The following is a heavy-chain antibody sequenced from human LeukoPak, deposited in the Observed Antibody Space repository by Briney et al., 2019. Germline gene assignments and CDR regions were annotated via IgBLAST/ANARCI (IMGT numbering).Heavy chain of an antibody. CDR3: ASPGAVAGHY. Sequence: GGSLRLSCAASGFTFSSYAMSWDRQAPGKGLEWVSAISGSGGSTYYADSVKGRFTISRDNSKNTLYLQMNSLRAEDTAVYYCASPGAVAGHYWGQGTLVTVSS. CDR1: GFTFSSYA. J-gene: IGHJ4*02. V-gene: IGHV3-23*01. D-gene: IGHD6-19*01. CDR2: ISGSGGST.